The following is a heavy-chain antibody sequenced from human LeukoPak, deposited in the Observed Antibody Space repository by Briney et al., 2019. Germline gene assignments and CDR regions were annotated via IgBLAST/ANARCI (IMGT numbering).Heavy chain of an antibody. D-gene: IGHD3-3*01. V-gene: IGHV4-59*01. CDR1: GGSISSYY. Sequence: SETLSLTCTVSGGSISSYYWSWIRQPPGKGLEWIGYIYYSGSTNYNPSLKSRVTISVDTSKNQFSLKLSSVTAEDTAVYYCARDHTSGFDPWGQGTLVTVSS. J-gene: IGHJ5*02. CDR2: IYYSGST. CDR3: ARDHTSGFDP.